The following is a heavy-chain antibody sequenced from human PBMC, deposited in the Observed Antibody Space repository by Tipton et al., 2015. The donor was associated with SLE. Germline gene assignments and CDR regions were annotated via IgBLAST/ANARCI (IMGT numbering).Heavy chain of an antibody. J-gene: IGHJ6*03. D-gene: IGHD3-10*01. CDR3: ARGGGPGRSYYYFSMDV. CDR1: GGTFKKYA. V-gene: IGHV1-69*01. Sequence: QVQLVQSGAEVKKPGSSAKVSCKASGGTFKKYAISWVRQAPGQGLEWMGGIIPLFDTSNYAQKFQGRVTITTDESTSTAYMELSSLTSDDTAVYYCARGGGPGRSYYYFSMDVWGTGTTVSVSS. CDR2: IIPLFDTS.